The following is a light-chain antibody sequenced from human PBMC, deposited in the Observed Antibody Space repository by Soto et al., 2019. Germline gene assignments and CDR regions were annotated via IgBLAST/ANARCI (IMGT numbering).Light chain of an antibody. CDR3: QQAFSPPYT. J-gene: IGKJ2*01. V-gene: IGKV1-39*01. Sequence: DIQMTQSLSSLSASVGDSVTITCRASQSISNSLSWYQQKPGKAPKFLIYVASTLQRGVPSRFSGSRTGTDFTLTISSLQPENFATYYFQQAFSPPYTFGQGTKLEIK. CDR1: QSISNS. CDR2: VAS.